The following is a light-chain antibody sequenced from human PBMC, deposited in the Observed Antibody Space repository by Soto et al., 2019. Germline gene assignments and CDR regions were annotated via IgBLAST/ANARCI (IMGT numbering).Light chain of an antibody. CDR3: QQALSSPRT. J-gene: IGKJ1*01. Sequence: DIQMTQSPSYVSASVGDRVTITCRASQAIDSWLAWYQQKPGEAPKLLIFTGSLLHSGVPPRFSGSGSGTDFTLTISSMQPEDVATDYCQQALSSPRTFGLGTKVDXK. CDR1: QAIDSW. CDR2: TGS. V-gene: IGKV1-12*01.